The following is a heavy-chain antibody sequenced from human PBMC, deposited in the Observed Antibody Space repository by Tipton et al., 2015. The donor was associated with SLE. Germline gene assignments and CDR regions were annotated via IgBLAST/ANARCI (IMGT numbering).Heavy chain of an antibody. D-gene: IGHD5-18*01. CDR3: ARRDSPKWFDP. J-gene: IGHJ5*02. CDR1: GFTFSSYW. Sequence: LRLSCAASGFTFSSYWMHWIRQPPGEGLEWIATISSSGDTYYTPSLKSRVTISLDSSKNHFSLELRSVTAADTAVYYCARRDSPKWFDPWGQGTLVTVSS. CDR2: ISSSGDT. V-gene: IGHV4-39*07.